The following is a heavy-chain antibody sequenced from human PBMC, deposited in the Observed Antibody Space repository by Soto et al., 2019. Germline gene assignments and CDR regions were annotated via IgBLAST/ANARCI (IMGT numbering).Heavy chain of an antibody. D-gene: IGHD5-18*01. J-gene: IGHJ4*02. Sequence: SETLSLTCTVSGDSSSSYYWNWIRQPAGKGLEWIGRMYTTGSTNYNPSLKSRVTMSVDTSKNQFSLKLSSVTAADTAVYYCARGLVDTATDYFVYWGQGTLVTVSS. CDR2: MYTTGST. CDR3: ARGLVDTATDYFVY. V-gene: IGHV4-4*07. CDR1: GDSSSSYY.